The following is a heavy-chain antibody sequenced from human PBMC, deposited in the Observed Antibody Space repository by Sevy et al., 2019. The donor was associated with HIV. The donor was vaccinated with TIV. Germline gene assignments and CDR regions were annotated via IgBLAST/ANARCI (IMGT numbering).Heavy chain of an antibody. V-gene: IGHV3-7*01. D-gene: IGHD3-22*01. CDR1: GFTFSSYA. CDR2: INQDGSEK. J-gene: IGHJ6*02. CDR3: ARVSSIYYDRGYFYAMDV. Sequence: LSLTCAASGFTFSSYAMHWVRQAPGKGLEWVANINQDGSEKYHLDSVKGRFTISRDNAKNSLYLQMNSLRAEDSSVYFCARVSSIYYDRGYFYAMDVWGQGTTVTVSS.